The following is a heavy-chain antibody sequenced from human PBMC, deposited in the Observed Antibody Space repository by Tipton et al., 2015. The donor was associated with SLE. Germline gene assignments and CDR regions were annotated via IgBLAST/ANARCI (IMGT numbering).Heavy chain of an antibody. CDR1: GDSVSSNSAA. CDR3: ARSRYSSSWLYFQH. CDR2: TYYRSKWYN. J-gene: IGHJ1*01. Sequence: PGLVKPSQTLSLTCAVSGDSVSSNSAAWNWIRQSPSRGLEWLGRTYYRSKWYNDYAVSVKSRITINPDTSKNQFSLKLSSVTAADTAVYYCARSRYSSSWLYFQHWGQGTLVTVSS. D-gene: IGHD6-13*01. V-gene: IGHV6-1*01.